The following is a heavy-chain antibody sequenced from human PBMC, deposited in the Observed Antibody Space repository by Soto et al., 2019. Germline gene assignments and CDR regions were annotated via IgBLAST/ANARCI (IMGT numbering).Heavy chain of an antibody. V-gene: IGHV4-59*08. J-gene: IGHJ4*02. CDR2: IYYSGST. CDR1: GGSISSYY. D-gene: IGHD3-16*01. Sequence: QVQLQESGPGLVKPSETLSLTCTVSGGSISSYYWSWIRQPPGKGLEWIGYIYYSGSTNYNPSLKSPLTISVNTSKNQFSLKLSSVTAADPAVYYCARRYGSSFDYWGQGTPVTVSS. CDR3: ARRYGSSFDY.